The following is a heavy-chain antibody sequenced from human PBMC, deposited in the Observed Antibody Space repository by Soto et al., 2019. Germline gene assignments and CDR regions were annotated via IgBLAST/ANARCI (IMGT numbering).Heavy chain of an antibody. J-gene: IGHJ3*02. CDR3: ARHDVWELLRGAFDI. CDR2: IYYGGDT. D-gene: IGHD2-15*01. Sequence: SETLSLTCTVSGDSVIKRIYYFGWIRHAPGKGLEWIGSIYYGGDTSYNPSLKSRVTISVDTSKNESSLNLRSVIAADTGVYYCARHDVWELLRGAFDIWGQGTMVT. V-gene: IGHV4-39*01. CDR1: GDSVIKRIYY.